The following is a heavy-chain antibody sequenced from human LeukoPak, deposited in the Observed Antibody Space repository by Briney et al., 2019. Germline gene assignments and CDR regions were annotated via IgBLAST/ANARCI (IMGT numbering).Heavy chain of an antibody. D-gene: IGHD3-3*01. Sequence: ASVNVSCKASGYTFTGYYMHWVRQAPGQGLEWMGWINPNSGGTNYAQKFQGRVTMTRDTSISTAYMELSRLRSDDTAVYYCARARFLEWLVDYWGQGTLVTVSS. CDR2: INPNSGGT. CDR3: ARARFLEWLVDY. CDR1: GYTFTGYY. V-gene: IGHV1-2*02. J-gene: IGHJ4*02.